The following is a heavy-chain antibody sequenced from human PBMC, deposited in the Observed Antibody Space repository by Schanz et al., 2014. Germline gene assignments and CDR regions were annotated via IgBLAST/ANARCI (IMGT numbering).Heavy chain of an antibody. D-gene: IGHD6-13*01. J-gene: IGHJ4*01. V-gene: IGHV3-48*04. CDR2: ISSGSSYA. CDR3: AREQIMAAAGLVDY. CDR1: GFTFTTHS. Sequence: EVQLLESGGGLVQPGGSLRLSCAASGFTFTTHSMTWVRQAPGKGLEWVSDISSGSSYANYADSVKGRFTISRDNAKNSLYLQMNSLRAEDTAVYYCAREQIMAAAGLVDYWGHGTLVTVSS.